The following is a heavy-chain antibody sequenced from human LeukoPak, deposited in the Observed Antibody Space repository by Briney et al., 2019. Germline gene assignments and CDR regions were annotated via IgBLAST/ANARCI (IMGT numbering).Heavy chain of an antibody. Sequence: GGSLRPSCAASGFTFDDYGMSSVRQAPGKGLEWVSGISHSGSSIYYADSVKGRFTISRDNSKNTLYLQMDRLRVEDTAVYYYAMALDYWGQGTLVTVSS. CDR2: ISHSGSSI. CDR1: GFTFDDYG. J-gene: IGHJ4*02. V-gene: IGHV3-23*01. CDR3: AMALDY.